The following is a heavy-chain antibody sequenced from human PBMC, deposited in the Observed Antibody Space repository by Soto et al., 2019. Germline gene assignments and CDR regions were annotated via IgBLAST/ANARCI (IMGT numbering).Heavy chain of an antibody. J-gene: IGHJ6*02. CDR3: AALPCISTSWYVLYYYGTDF. D-gene: IGHD2-2*01. V-gene: IGHV1-69*13. CDR2: IIPIFGTT. Sequence: ASVKVSCKASGGTFSSYAISWLRQAPGQGLEWMGGIIPIFGTTNYAQKFQGRVTITGDESTSTAYMELSSLRSEDTAVYYCAALPCISTSWYVLYYYGTDFCGQGTTVTVSS. CDR1: GGTFSSYA.